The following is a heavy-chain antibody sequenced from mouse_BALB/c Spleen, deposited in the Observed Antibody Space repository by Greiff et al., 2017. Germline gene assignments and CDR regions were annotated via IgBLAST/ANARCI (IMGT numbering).Heavy chain of an antibody. Sequence: EVKLMESGGGLVQPGGSLRLSCATSGFTFTDYYMSWVRQPPGKALEWLGFIRNKANGYTTEYSASVKGRFTISRDNSQSILYLQMNTLRAEDSATYYCARDTGGYWGQGTTLTVSS. CDR1: GFTFTDYY. J-gene: IGHJ2*01. V-gene: IGHV7-3*02. CDR3: ARDTGGY. CDR2: IRNKANGYTT.